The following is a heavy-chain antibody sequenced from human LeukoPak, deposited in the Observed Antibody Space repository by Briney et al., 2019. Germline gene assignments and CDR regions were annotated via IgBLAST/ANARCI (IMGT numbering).Heavy chain of an antibody. CDR1: GGSFSGYY. CDR3: AASILGSIDY. D-gene: IGHD1-26*01. Sequence: PSETLSLTCAVYGGSFSGYYWSWIRQPPGKGLEWIGEINHSGSTNYNPSLKSRVTISVDTSKNQFSLKLSSVTAADTAVYYCAASILGSIDYWGQGTLVTVSS. J-gene: IGHJ4*02. V-gene: IGHV4-34*01. CDR2: INHSGST.